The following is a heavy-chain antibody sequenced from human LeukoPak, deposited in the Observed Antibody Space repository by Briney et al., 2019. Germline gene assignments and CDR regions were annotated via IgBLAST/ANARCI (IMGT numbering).Heavy chain of an antibody. CDR1: GFTFSSYA. V-gene: IGHV3-7*04. CDR3: ARGDDFSGDH. D-gene: IGHD1-1*01. J-gene: IGHJ4*02. Sequence: GGSLRLSCAASGFTFSSYAMSWVRQAPGRGLEWVANIHPEGNEKYHVESVKGRFTISRDNTKNLLFLQMNALRVEDTAVYYCARGDDFSGDHWGRGTLVTVSS. CDR2: IHPEGNEK.